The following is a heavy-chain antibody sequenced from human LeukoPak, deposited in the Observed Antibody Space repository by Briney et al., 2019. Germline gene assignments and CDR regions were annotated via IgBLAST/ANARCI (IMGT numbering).Heavy chain of an antibody. D-gene: IGHD5-18*01. CDR3: VSPRGFSYGYFDY. V-gene: IGHV4-39*01. CDR2: IYNSGST. J-gene: IGHJ4*02. CDR1: GDSISSSSYY. Sequence: PSETLSLTCTVSGDSISSSSYYWGWIRQPPGKGLEWIGSIYNSGSTYYNPSLKSRVTISVDTSKNQFSLNLYSVTAADAAVYYCVSPRGFSYGYFDYWGQGTLVTVSS.